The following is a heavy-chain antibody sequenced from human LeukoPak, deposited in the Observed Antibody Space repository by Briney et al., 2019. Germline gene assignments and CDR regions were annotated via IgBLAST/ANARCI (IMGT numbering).Heavy chain of an antibody. J-gene: IGHJ6*03. D-gene: IGHD3/OR15-3a*01. CDR3: ARGEYDSWSGYYSAYSYYMDV. Sequence: ASVKVSCKPSGYTFTGYFLHWVRQAPGHGLEWMGWINPNGGGTKIAQKFQGRVTMTRDTSISTAYMELSRLRSDDTAVYYCARGEYDSWSGYYSAYSYYMDVWGKGTTVTVSS. V-gene: IGHV1-2*02. CDR2: INPNGGGT. CDR1: GYTFTGYF.